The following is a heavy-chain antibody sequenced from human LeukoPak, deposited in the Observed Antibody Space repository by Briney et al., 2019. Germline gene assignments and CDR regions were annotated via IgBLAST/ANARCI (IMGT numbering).Heavy chain of an antibody. J-gene: IGHJ5*02. CDR1: NGSISFYS. V-gene: IGHV4-31*03. D-gene: IGHD2-8*01. CDR2: IYYSGST. CDR3: ARAIVLMVYGLNWFDP. Sequence: SETLSLTCTVSNGSISFYSWSWIRQHPGKGLEWIGYIYYSGSTYYNPSLKSRVTISVDTSKNQFSLKLSSVTAADTAVYYCARAIVLMVYGLNWFDPWGQGTLVTVSS.